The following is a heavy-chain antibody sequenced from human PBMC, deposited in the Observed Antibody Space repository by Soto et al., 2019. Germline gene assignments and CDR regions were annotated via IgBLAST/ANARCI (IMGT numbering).Heavy chain of an antibody. V-gene: IGHV3-48*01. J-gene: IGHJ2*01. Sequence: EVQLVESGGGLVQPGGSLRLSCAASGFSLYNYAMDWVRQAPGQGLEWVSYISLSSANIHYADSVRGRFTVSRDNAKNSLFLQMNSPRAEDTPVYYSLMAPSRGKEWALYVALWGPGTLVTVSA. CDR2: ISLSSANI. D-gene: IGHD1-26*01. CDR1: GFSLYNYA. CDR3: LMAPSRGKEWALYVAL.